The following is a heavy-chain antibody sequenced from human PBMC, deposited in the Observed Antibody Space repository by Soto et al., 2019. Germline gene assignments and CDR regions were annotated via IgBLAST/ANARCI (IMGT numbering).Heavy chain of an antibody. CDR1: GYTFPSST. D-gene: IGHD4-17*01. CDR3: ASANYGDSDY. Sequence: QGELMQSGAEVKKPGASVKVSCKASGYTFPSSTISWLRQAPGQGLEWLGWINAYSGDRKFAQRFQGRVTMTTDTSTSTAYLELTSLTSDDTAIYYCASANYGDSDYWGQGTLLTVSS. J-gene: IGHJ4*02. CDR2: INAYSGDR. V-gene: IGHV1-18*01.